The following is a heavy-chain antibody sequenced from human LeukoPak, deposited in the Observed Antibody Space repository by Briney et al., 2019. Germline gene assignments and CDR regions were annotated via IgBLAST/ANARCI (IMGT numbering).Heavy chain of an antibody. Sequence: GGSLRLSCAASGFTFSDYAMSWVRQAPGQGLEWVSTISDDGGGTYYADSVKGRFTISRDNSKNKLYLQMNSLRAEDTAVYYCARDLPDDIVVIPAAQDYWGQGTLVTVSS. CDR2: ISDDGGGT. CDR3: ARDLPDDIVVIPAAQDY. D-gene: IGHD2-2*01. J-gene: IGHJ4*02. V-gene: IGHV3-23*01. CDR1: GFTFSDYA.